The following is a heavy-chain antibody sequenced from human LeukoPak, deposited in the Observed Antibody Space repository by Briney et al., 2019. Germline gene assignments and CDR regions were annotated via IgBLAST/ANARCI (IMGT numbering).Heavy chain of an antibody. CDR3: ARGGSGSYYQTLDY. V-gene: IGHV4-59*01. Sequence: SETLSLTCTVSGGSISSYYWSWIRQPPGKGLEWIGYIYYSGSTNYNPSLKSRVTISVDTSKNQFSLKLSSVTAADTAVYYCARGGSGSYYQTLDYWGQGTLVTVSS. J-gene: IGHJ4*02. CDR1: GGSISSYY. CDR2: IYYSGST. D-gene: IGHD1-26*01.